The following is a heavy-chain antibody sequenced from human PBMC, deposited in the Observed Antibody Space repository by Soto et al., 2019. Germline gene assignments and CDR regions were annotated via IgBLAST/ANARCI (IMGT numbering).Heavy chain of an antibody. CDR1: GFTFDDYT. J-gene: IGHJ6*02. V-gene: IGHV3-43*01. D-gene: IGHD4-17*01. Sequence: EVQLVESGGVVVQPGGSLRLSCAASGFTFDDYTMHWVRQAPGKGLEWVSLISWDGGSTYYADSVKGRFTISRDNSKNTLYLQMNRLRTEDTALYYCAKDMWTDYGKPYYYYGMDVWGQGTTVTVSS. CDR3: AKDMWTDYGKPYYYYGMDV. CDR2: ISWDGGST.